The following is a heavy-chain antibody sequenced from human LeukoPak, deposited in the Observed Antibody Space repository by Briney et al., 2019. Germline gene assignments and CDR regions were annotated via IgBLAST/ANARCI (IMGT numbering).Heavy chain of an antibody. CDR2: ISWNSGSI. J-gene: IGHJ4*02. V-gene: IGHV3-9*03. Sequence: GGSLRLSCAASGFTFDDYAMHWVRQAPGKGLEWVSGISWNSGSIGYADSVKGRFTISRDNAKNSLYLQMNSLRAEDMALYYCAKDIGRGGTVIDYWGQGTLVTVSS. D-gene: IGHD1-1*01. CDR3: AKDIGRGGTVIDY. CDR1: GFTFDDYA.